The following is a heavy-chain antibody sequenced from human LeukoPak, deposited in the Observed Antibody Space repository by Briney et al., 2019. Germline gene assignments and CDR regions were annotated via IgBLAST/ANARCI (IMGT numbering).Heavy chain of an antibody. CDR1: GGSISSSSYY. J-gene: IGHJ5*02. V-gene: IGHV4-39*07. CDR2: INHSGST. CDR3: ARRYCSSTSCYVRGGGWFDP. D-gene: IGHD2-2*01. Sequence: SETLSLTCTVSGGSISSSSYYWSWIRQPPGKGLEWIGEINHSGSTNYNPSLKSRVTISVDTSKNQFSLKLSSVTAADTAVYYCARRYCSSTSCYVRGGGWFDPWGQGTLVTVSS.